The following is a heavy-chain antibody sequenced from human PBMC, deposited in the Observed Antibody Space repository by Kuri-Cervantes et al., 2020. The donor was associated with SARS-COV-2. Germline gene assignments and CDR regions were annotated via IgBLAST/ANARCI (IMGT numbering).Heavy chain of an antibody. V-gene: IGHV1-69*13. CDR3: ARGVAMTKYYYYGMDV. J-gene: IGHJ6*02. CDR2: IIPIFGTA. D-gene: IGHD5-18*01. CDR1: GGTFSSYA. Sequence: SVKVSCKASGGTFSSYAISWVRQAPGQGLEWMGGIIPIFGTANYAQKFQGRVTITADESTSTAYMELSSLRSADTAVYYCARGVAMTKYYYYGMDVWGQGTTVTVSS.